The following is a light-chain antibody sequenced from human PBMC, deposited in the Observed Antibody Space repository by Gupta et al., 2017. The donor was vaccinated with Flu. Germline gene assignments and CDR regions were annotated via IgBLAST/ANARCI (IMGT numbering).Light chain of an antibody. V-gene: IGLV1-47*01. J-gene: IGLJ1*01. Sequence: SVLTQPPSASGTPRHSLSISCCGGTSNIGNNFVHWYQQLPGSAPTLLICTNCRRPPGGPDQFSGCNSGTSASQAISGLRSEDEAEYYCSAWDDNLSGLYVFGSGTKVTVL. CDR1: TSNIGNNF. CDR3: SAWDDNLSGLYV. CDR2: TNC.